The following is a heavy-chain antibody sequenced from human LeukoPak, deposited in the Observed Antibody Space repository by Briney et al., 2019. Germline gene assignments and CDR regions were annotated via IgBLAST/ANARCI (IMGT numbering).Heavy chain of an antibody. D-gene: IGHD2-2*01. CDR2: LGRSGEYK. V-gene: IGHV3-23*01. CDR3: VKDRPCETCMPMDA. J-gene: IGHJ6*02. CDR1: GFPFSGYW. Sequence: GGSLRLSCTASGFPFSGYWISWVRQAPGKGLEWVAGLGRSGEYKYYADSVKGRFTISRDNSKDTVSLQMNSLRAEDSAIYFCVKDRPCETCMPMDAWGQGTTVTVSS.